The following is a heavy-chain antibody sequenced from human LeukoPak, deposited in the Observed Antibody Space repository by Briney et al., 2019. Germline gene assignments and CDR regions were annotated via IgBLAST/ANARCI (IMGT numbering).Heavy chain of an antibody. D-gene: IGHD3-10*01. J-gene: IGHJ6*03. Sequence: ASVKVSCKASGYTFTGYYMHWVRQAPGQGLEWMGWINPNSGGTNYAQKFQGRVTMTRDTSISTAYMELSRLRSDDTAVYYCAVLYGSGSFVYYYYYMDVWGKGTTVTISS. CDR3: AVLYGSGSFVYYYYYMDV. CDR1: GYTFTGYY. CDR2: INPNSGGT. V-gene: IGHV1-2*02.